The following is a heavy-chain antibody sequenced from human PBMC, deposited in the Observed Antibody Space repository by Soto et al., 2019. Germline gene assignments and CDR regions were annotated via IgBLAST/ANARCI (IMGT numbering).Heavy chain of an antibody. Sequence: GGSLILSCAASGFTFSSYAMHWVRQAPGKGLEWVAVISYDGSNKYYADSVKGRFTISRDNSKNTLYLQMNSLRAEDTAVYYCARDYYAFIRRSRELDYWGQGTLVTVSS. J-gene: IGHJ4*02. D-gene: IGHD3-22*01. CDR2: ISYDGSNK. CDR3: ARDYYAFIRRSRELDY. CDR1: GFTFSSYA. V-gene: IGHV3-30-3*01.